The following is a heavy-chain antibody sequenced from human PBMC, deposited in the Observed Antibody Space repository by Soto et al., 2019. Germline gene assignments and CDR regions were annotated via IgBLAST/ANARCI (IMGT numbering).Heavy chain of an antibody. V-gene: IGHV3-23*01. CDR3: AKALSDTNYAMDV. Sequence: EVQLLASGGGLVQPGGSLRLSWAASGFTFSSFAISWVRQAPGKGLEWVSTISGSGGTTYYADSVKGRFTISQDNSTKTLSLQMNGLRAADTAVYYCAKALSDTNYAMDVWGQGTTVTFSS. CDR2: ISGSGGTT. J-gene: IGHJ6*02. D-gene: IGHD1-26*01. CDR1: GFTFSSFA.